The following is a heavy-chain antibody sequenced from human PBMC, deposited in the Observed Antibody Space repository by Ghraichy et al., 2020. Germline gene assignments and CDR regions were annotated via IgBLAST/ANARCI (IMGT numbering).Heavy chain of an antibody. D-gene: IGHD5-18*01. J-gene: IGHJ4*02. CDR3: ARGGYSAFDY. CDR1: GFSFSTTA. V-gene: IGHV3-23*01. Sequence: GGSLRLSCAVSGFSFSTTAMSWVRQAPGKGLEWVSTISSRGETTYYADSVKGRFTISRDNSENTLYLQMNSLRAEDTAVYICARGGYSAFDYWGQGTLVTVSS. CDR2: ISSRGETT.